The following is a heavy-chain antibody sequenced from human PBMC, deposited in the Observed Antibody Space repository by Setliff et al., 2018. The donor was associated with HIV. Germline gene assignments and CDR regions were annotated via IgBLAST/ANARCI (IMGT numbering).Heavy chain of an antibody. CDR3: ARDVLDLVISVYGF. V-gene: IGHV4-34*01. D-gene: IGHD3-22*01. CDR1: GGSFSGYC. CDR2: IQHSGRI. Sequence: PSETLSLTCAVYGGSFSGYCWSWIRQPPGKGLEWIGEIQHSGRINYNPSLRSRVTASVDTSKNQFSLRLNSVTAADTAVYYCARDVLDLVISVYGFWGQGIPVTVSS. J-gene: IGHJ4*02.